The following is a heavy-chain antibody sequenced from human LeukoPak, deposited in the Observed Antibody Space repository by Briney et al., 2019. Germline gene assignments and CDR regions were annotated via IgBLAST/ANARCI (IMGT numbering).Heavy chain of an antibody. V-gene: IGHV1-46*01. CDR1: GYTFTSYY. CDR3: PRGPIAARPGWFDP. J-gene: IGHJ5*02. CDR2: INPSGGST. Sequence: ASVKVSCKASGYTFTSYYMHWVRQAPGQGLEWMGLINPSGGSTRYAQKFQGRVTITRDTSRSKVYMALSSLRSEDPAVYYCPRGPIAARPGWFDPWGQGTLVTVSS. D-gene: IGHD6-6*01.